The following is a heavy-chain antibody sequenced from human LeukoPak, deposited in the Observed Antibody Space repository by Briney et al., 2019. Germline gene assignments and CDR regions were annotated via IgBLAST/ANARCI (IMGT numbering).Heavy chain of an antibody. CDR1: GGSLSGYY. CDR3: ARRISSWNVYIDK. D-gene: IGHD1-1*01. Sequence: PSETLSLTCTVSGGSLSGYYWSWIRQTPGKGLEWIGYIYSSGTTNYNRSLQSRVIILLDTPKNQFSLSVTSVTAADTAMYFCARRISSWNVYIDKWGQGIQVTVSS. CDR2: IYSSGTT. J-gene: IGHJ4*02. V-gene: IGHV4-4*09.